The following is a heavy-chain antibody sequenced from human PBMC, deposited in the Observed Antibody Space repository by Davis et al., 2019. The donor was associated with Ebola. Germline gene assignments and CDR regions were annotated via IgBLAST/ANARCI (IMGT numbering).Heavy chain of an antibody. CDR2: INPNGGST. V-gene: IGHV1-46*01. D-gene: IGHD4-23*01. CDR1: GYTFTSYY. Sequence: AASVKVSCKASGYTFTSYYMHWVRQAPGQGLEWMGLINPNGGSTYYAQNFQGRVTMTRDSSTSTVYMELSGLRSEDTAVYYCARVPRGNSWSYWGQGTLVTVSS. J-gene: IGHJ4*02. CDR3: ARVPRGNSWSY.